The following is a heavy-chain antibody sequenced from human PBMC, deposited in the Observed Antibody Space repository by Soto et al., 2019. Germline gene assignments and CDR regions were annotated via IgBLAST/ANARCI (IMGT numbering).Heavy chain of an antibody. D-gene: IGHD2-21*02. V-gene: IGHV3-23*01. CDR1: GFTFSSYA. J-gene: IGHJ4*02. Sequence: PGGSLRLSCAASGFTFSSYAMSWVRQAPGKGLEWVSAISGSGVGTYYADSVKGRFTISRDKSKNTLYLQMNSLRAEDTAVYYCAKAQGGVVTAWDYWGQGTLVTVSS. CDR2: ISGSGVGT. CDR3: AKAQGGVVTAWDY.